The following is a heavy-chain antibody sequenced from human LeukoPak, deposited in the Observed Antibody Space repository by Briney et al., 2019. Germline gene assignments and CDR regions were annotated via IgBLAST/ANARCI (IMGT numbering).Heavy chain of an antibody. D-gene: IGHD5-12*01. Sequence: ASVKVSCKASGYTFTGYYMHWVRQAPGQGLEWVGRINPNSCGTNYAQKFQGRVTMTRDTSISTAYMELSRLRSDDMAVYYCARGNIVATIPFDYWGQGTLVTVSS. J-gene: IGHJ4*02. CDR3: ARGNIVATIPFDY. CDR1: GYTFTGYY. V-gene: IGHV1-2*06. CDR2: INPNSCGT.